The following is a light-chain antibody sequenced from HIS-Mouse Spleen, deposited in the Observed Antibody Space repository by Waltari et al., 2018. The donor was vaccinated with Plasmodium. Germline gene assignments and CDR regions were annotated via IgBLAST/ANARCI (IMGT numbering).Light chain of an antibody. CDR1: SSDVGRYNL. Sequence: QSALTQPASVSGSPGQSITISCTGTSSDVGRYNLVSWYQQHPGKAPKLMIYEGSKRPSGVSNRFCGSKSGNTASLTISGLQAEDEADYYCCSYAGSSTFVFGGGTKLTVL. CDR2: EGS. J-gene: IGLJ3*02. V-gene: IGLV2-23*03. CDR3: CSYAGSSTFV.